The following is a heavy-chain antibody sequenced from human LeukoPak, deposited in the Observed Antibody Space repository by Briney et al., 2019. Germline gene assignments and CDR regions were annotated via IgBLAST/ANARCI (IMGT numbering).Heavy chain of an antibody. CDR3: ARYGFSSVWQGGWHAFDI. J-gene: IGHJ3*02. Sequence: GTSVKASCKASGYTFTSYYVHWVRQAPGQGLQWMGIINPTSGDTNYAQNFQGRVTMTRDMSTSTVYMELSSLRSEDTTVYYCARYGFSSVWQGGWHAFDIWGHGTMVTVSS. V-gene: IGHV1-46*01. CDR1: GYTFTSYY. D-gene: IGHD6-25*01. CDR2: INPTSGDT.